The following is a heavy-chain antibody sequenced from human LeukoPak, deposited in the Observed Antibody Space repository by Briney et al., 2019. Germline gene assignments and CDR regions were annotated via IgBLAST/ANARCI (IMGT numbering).Heavy chain of an antibody. CDR1: GGSISSGSYY. CDR3: ARGRGADDY. CDR2: IYTSGST. Sequence: SVTRSLTCTVSGGSISSGSYYWSWIRQPAGKGLEWIGRIYTSGSTNYNPSLKSRVTISVDTSKNQFSLKLSSVTAADTAVYYCARGRGADDYWGQGTLVTVSS. J-gene: IGHJ4*02. V-gene: IGHV4-61*02. D-gene: IGHD3-10*01.